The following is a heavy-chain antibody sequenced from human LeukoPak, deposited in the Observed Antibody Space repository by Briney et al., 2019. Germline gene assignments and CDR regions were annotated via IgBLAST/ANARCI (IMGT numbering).Heavy chain of an antibody. D-gene: IGHD3-22*01. J-gene: IGHJ5*02. CDR1: GFTFSSYA. V-gene: IGHV3-64D*06. Sequence: GGSLRLSCSASGFTFSSYAMHWVRQAPGKGLEYVSAISSNGGSTYYADSVKGRFTIPRDNSKNTLYLQMSSLRAEDTAVYYCAPSPYYYESSGYSAWGQGTLVTVSS. CDR2: ISSNGGST. CDR3: APSPYYYESSGYSA.